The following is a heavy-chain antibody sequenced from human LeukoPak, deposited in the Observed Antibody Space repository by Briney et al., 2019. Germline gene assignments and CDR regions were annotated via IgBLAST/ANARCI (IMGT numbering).Heavy chain of an antibody. Sequence: SETLSLTCAVSGGSISSFYWSWIRQPAGKGLEWIGRIYTSGTTNYNPSLKSRVTMSVDTSKNQFSLKLRSVTAADSAVYYCARRPPWWQDPGIVVDIWSQGTMVTVSS. CDR2: IYTSGTT. V-gene: IGHV4-4*07. J-gene: IGHJ3*02. D-gene: IGHD2-15*01. CDR1: GGSISSFY. CDR3: ARRPPWWQDPGIVVDI.